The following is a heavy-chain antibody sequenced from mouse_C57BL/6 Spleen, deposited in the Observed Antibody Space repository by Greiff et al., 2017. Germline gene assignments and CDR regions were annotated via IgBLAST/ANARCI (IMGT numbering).Heavy chain of an antibody. D-gene: IGHD2-3*01. CDR2: ISDGGSYT. J-gene: IGHJ3*01. Sequence: EVQLVESGGGLVKPGGSLKLSCAASGFTFSSYAMSWVRQTPEKRLEWVATISDGGSYTYYPDNVKGRFTISRDNAKNNLYLQMSHLKSEDTAMYYCARGGLLFAYWGQGTLVTVSA. V-gene: IGHV5-4*01. CDR1: GFTFSSYA. CDR3: ARGGLLFAY.